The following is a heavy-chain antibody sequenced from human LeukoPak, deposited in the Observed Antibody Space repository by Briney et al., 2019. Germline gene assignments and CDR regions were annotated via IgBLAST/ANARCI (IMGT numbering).Heavy chain of an antibody. CDR2: IKQDGNEK. Sequence: GGSLRLSCAASGFTFSSYWMSWVRQAPGKGLEWVANIKQDGNEKYYVDSVKGRFTISRDNAKNSLYLQMNSLRAEDTAVYYCARDGLASSGCPDYWGQGALATVSS. CDR1: GFTFSSYW. CDR3: ARDGLASSGCPDY. J-gene: IGHJ4*02. V-gene: IGHV3-7*01. D-gene: IGHD6-25*01.